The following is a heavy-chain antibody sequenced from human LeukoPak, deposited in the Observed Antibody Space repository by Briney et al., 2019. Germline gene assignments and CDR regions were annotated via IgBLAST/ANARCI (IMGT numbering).Heavy chain of an antibody. V-gene: IGHV4-30-4*08. CDR1: GGSISSGDYY. CDR3: ARAKSGGYSYGYYFDY. CDR2: IYYSGST. Sequence: SQTLSLTCTVSGGSISSGDYYWSWIRQPPGKGLEWIGYIYYSGSTYYNPSLKSRVTISVATSKNQFSLKLSSVTAADTAVYYCARAKSGGYSYGYYFDYWGQGTLVTVSS. D-gene: IGHD5-18*01. J-gene: IGHJ4*02.